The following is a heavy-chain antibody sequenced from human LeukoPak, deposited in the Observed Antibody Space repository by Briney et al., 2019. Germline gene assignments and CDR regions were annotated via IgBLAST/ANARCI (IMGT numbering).Heavy chain of an antibody. Sequence: ASVKVSCKASGYTFTSYGISWVRQAPGQGLEWMGWISAYNGNTNYAQKLQGRVTMTRDTSTRTVYMEVNSLRSEDTAVYYCARQGTYSSAIGMGYWGQGTLVTASS. CDR3: ARQGTYSSAIGMGY. CDR2: ISAYNGNT. J-gene: IGHJ4*02. D-gene: IGHD6-19*01. CDR1: GYTFTSYG. V-gene: IGHV1-18*01.